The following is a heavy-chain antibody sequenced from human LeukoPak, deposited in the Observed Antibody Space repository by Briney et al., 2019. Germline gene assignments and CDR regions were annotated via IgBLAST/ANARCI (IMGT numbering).Heavy chain of an antibody. D-gene: IGHD5-24*01. J-gene: IGHJ4*02. CDR1: GGSISSYY. CDR2: IYYSGST. Sequence: SETLSLTCTVSGGSISSYYWSWIRQPPGKGLEWIGYIYYSGSTNYNPSLKSRVTISVDTSKNQFSLKLSSVTAADTAVYYCARRQRRDGYNSPGSFDYWGQGTLVTVSS. CDR3: ARRQRRDGYNSPGSFDY. V-gene: IGHV4-59*01.